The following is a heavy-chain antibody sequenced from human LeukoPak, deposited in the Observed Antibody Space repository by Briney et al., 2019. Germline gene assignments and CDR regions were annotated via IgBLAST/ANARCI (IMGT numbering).Heavy chain of an antibody. Sequence: GAAVKVTFTGSGYTFTSYGISWVRQAPGQGLEWMGWISAYNGNTNYAQKLQGRVTMTTDTSTSTAYMELRSLRSDDTAVYYCARFLANWFDPWGQGTLVTVSS. J-gene: IGHJ5*02. V-gene: IGHV1-18*01. CDR3: ARFLANWFDP. CDR1: GYTFTSYG. CDR2: ISAYNGNT.